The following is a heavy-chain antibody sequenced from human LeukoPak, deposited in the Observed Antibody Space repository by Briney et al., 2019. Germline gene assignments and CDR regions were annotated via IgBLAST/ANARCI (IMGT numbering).Heavy chain of an antibody. CDR1: GFTFITYA. Sequence: GGSLRLSCAASGFTFITYAMSWVRQAPGKGLEWVSYISSSGSTIYYADSVKGRFTISRDNAKNSLYLQMNSLRAEDTAVYYCAELGITMIGGVWGKGTTVTISS. V-gene: IGHV3-48*03. CDR2: ISSSGSTI. D-gene: IGHD3-10*02. J-gene: IGHJ6*04. CDR3: AELGITMIGGV.